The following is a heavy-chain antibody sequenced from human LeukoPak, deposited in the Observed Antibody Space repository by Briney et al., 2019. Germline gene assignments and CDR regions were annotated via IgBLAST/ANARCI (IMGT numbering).Heavy chain of an antibody. Sequence: GGSLRLSCVASGFTLSWYWMSWVRQAPGKGLEWVSAIRGSGGSTYFADSVKGRFTISRDNSKNTLYLQMNSLRAEDTAVYYCAKFISYYDSSGSYLGYYFDYWGQGTLVTVSS. V-gene: IGHV3-23*01. CDR2: IRGSGGST. CDR1: GFTLSWYW. D-gene: IGHD3-22*01. CDR3: AKFISYYDSSGSYLGYYFDY. J-gene: IGHJ4*02.